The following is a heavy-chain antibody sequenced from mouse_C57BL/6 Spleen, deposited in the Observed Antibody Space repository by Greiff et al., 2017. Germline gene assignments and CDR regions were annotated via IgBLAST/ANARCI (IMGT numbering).Heavy chain of an antibody. CDR2: FHPYNDDT. CDR1: GYTFTTYP. V-gene: IGHV1-47*01. J-gene: IGHJ4*01. CDR3: AINYYGSSYNAMDY. D-gene: IGHD1-1*01. Sequence: QVQLQQSGAELVKPGASVKMSCKASGYTFTTYPIEWMKQNHGKSLEWIGNFHPYNDDTKYNEKFKGKATLTVEKSSSTVYLELSRLTSDDTAVYYCAINYYGSSYNAMDYWGQGTSVTVSS.